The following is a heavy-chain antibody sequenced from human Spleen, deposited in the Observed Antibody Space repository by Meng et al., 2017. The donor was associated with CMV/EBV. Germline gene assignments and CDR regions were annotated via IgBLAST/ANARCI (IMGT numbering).Heavy chain of an antibody. Sequence: SETLSLTCTVSGGSISSSNYYWDWIRQTPGKGLEWIGTIYYNGYTYYSQSLKSRVTISVDTSKNKFSLTLTSVTAADRAVYFCARHRYSSDWRWIDYWGQGTLVTVSS. J-gene: IGHJ4*02. CDR3: ARHRYSSDWRWIDY. V-gene: IGHV4-39*07. D-gene: IGHD6-19*01. CDR2: IYYNGYT. CDR1: GGSISSSNYY.